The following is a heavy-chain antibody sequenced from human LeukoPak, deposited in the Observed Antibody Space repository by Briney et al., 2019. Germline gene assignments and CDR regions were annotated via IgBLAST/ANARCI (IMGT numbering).Heavy chain of an antibody. J-gene: IGHJ4*02. CDR3: AKGGARYFDWLAIDY. CDR1: GFTFSSYG. V-gene: IGHV3-23*01. Sequence: PGGSLRLSCAASGFTFSSYGMSWVRQAPGEGLEWVSTISDSGGNTYYADSGKGRFTISRDNSKNTLYLQVDSLRAEDTAVYYCAKGGARYFDWLAIDYWGQGTLVTVSS. CDR2: ISDSGGNT. D-gene: IGHD3-9*01.